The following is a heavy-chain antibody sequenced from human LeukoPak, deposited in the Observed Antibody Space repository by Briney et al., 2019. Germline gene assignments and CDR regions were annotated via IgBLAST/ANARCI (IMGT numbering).Heavy chain of an antibody. CDR2: INHSGST. CDR3: ARGLMITFGGVIAIDAFDI. D-gene: IGHD3-16*02. V-gene: IGHV4-34*01. CDR1: GGSFSGYY. Sequence: PSETLSLTCAVYGGSFSGYYWSWIRQPPGKGLEWIGEINHSGSTNYNPSLKSRVTISVDTSENQFSLKLSSVTAADTAVYYCARGLMITFGGVIAIDAFDIWGQGTMVTVSS. J-gene: IGHJ3*02.